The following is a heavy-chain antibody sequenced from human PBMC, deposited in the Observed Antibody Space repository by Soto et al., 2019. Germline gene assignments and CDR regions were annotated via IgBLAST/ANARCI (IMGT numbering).Heavy chain of an antibody. CDR3: ARARVSYYYDSS. CDR2: IYYSGST. D-gene: IGHD3-22*01. CDR1: GGSISSGGYY. V-gene: IGHV4-31*03. J-gene: IGHJ1*01. Sequence: SETLSLTCTVSGGSISSGGYYWIWIRQHPGKGLEWIGYIYYSGSTYYNPSLKSRVTISVDTSKNQFSLKLSSVTAADTAVYYCARARVSYYYDSSWGQGTLVTVSS.